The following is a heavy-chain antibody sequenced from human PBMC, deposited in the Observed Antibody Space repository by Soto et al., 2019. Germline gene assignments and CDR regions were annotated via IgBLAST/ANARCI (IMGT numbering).Heavy chain of an antibody. Sequence: ASVKVSCKASGFTFPSSAVQWVRQTRGQRLEWIGWIVVGSGITNSAQRFQERVTFTRDMSTSTVYMELSSLKSTDTAVYYCAADGMTTFIWGQGTLVTVSS. J-gene: IGHJ4*02. CDR1: GFTFPSSA. V-gene: IGHV1-58*01. CDR2: IVVGSGIT. D-gene: IGHD1-1*01. CDR3: AADGMTTFI.